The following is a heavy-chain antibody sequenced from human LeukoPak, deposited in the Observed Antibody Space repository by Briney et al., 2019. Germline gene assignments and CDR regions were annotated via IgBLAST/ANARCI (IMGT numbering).Heavy chain of an antibody. CDR1: GFTFSSYW. Sequence: GGSLRLSCAASGFTFSSYWMSWVRQAPGKGLEWVAHIKEDGSEQRYVDSVKGRFTISRDSASLYLQMNSLRAEDTAVYYCARAPRGGYSGHYVDCWSQGTLVTVSS. V-gene: IGHV3-7*01. J-gene: IGHJ4*02. CDR2: IKEDGSEQ. D-gene: IGHD3-16*01. CDR3: ARAPRGGYSGHYVDC.